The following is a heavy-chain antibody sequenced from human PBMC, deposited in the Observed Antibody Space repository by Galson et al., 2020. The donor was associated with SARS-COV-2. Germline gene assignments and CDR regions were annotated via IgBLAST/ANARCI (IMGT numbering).Heavy chain of an antibody. V-gene: IGHV4-61*01. CDR3: ARDFITMIVDDAFDI. J-gene: IGHJ3*02. CDR1: GDSLTAGRFS. D-gene: IGHD3-22*01. CDR2: IYYNEYS. Sequence: SETLSLTCTVPGDSLTAGRFSYTWLRQPPGKGLEWLGYIYYNEYSYYNPSLKSRVTLSGDTSKNQFSLKLTSVTAADTAAYYCARDFITMIVDDAFDIWGQGTMVTVSS.